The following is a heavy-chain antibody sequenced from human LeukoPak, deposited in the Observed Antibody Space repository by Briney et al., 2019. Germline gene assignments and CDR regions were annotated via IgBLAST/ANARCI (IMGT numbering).Heavy chain of an antibody. CDR1: GYTFTSYD. Sequence: ASVKVSCKASGYTFTSYDINWVRQAPGQGLEWMGWISAYNGNTNYAQKLQGRVTMTTDTSTSTAYMELRSLRSDDTAVYYCARDHFSSSWSSYYFDYWGQGTLVTVSS. V-gene: IGHV1-18*01. D-gene: IGHD6-13*01. J-gene: IGHJ4*02. CDR2: ISAYNGNT. CDR3: ARDHFSSSWSSYYFDY.